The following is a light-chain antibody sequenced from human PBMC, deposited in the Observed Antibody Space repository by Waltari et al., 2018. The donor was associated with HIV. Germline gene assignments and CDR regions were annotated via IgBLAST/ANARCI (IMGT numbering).Light chain of an antibody. CDR3: QQNGNPPIT. CDR1: ESVSTRY. V-gene: IGKV3-20*01. CDR2: GAY. J-gene: IGKJ4*01. Sequence: VLTQSPGFVSLSPGERATLACRASESVSTRYVAWYHEKPGQPPRLLIYGAYSRATGVPDRFRGSGSGRDFTLTINSLESDDFGVYHCQQNGNPPITFGGGTTVEI.